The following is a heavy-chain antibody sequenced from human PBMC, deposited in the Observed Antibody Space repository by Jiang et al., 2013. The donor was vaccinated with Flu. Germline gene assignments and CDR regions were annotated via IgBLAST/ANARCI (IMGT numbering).Heavy chain of an antibody. CDR3: ARPDYYDSTRSSVFFDY. CDR2: IYWDDDK. CDR1: GFSLSTSGVG. J-gene: IGHJ4*02. Sequence: TLTLTCTFSGFSLSTSGVGVGWIRQPPGKALEWLALIYWDDDKRYSPSLKSRLTITKDTSKNQVVLTMTNMDPVDTATYYCARPDYYDSTRSSVFFDYWGQGTLVTVSS. D-gene: IGHD3-22*01. V-gene: IGHV2-5*02.